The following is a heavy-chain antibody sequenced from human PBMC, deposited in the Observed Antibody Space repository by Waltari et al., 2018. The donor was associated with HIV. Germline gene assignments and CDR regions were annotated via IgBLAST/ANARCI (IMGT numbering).Heavy chain of an antibody. D-gene: IGHD2-21*01. CDR1: GGSISTYTW. J-gene: IGHJ5*02. V-gene: IGHV4-4*02. CDR2: IYHPGST. Sequence: QVQLQESGPGQVEPSATLSLTCAVSGGSISTYTWWTWVRQPPGKGLEWIGEIYHPGSTNYNKSLKSRVTISVDKSKNQFSLELRSVTAADTAVYYCVRVVSDGNGSSWLDPWGQGTLVTVSS. CDR3: VRVVSDGNGSSWLDP.